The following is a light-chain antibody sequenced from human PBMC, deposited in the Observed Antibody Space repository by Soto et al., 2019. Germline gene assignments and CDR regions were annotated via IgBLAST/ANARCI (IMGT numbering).Light chain of an antibody. J-gene: IGLJ2*01. Sequence: QSVLTQPPSASGTPGQRVTISCSGSSSNIGSNTVNWYQQLPGTAPKLLIYSNNQRPSGVPDRLSGSKSGTSASLAISGLQSEDEADYYCAAWDDSLNAVVFGGGTKL. CDR2: SNN. CDR3: AAWDDSLNAVV. CDR1: SSNIGSNT. V-gene: IGLV1-44*01.